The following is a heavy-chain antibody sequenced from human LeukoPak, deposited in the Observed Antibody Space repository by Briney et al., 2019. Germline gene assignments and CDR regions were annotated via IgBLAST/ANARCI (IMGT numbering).Heavy chain of an antibody. CDR3: AELGITMIGGV. D-gene: IGHD3-10*02. Sequence: GGSLRLSCAASGFTFSSYSTNWVRQAPGKGLEWVSYISSSGGTIYYADSVKGRFTISRDNAKNSLYLQMNSLRAEDTAVYYCAELGITMIGGVWGKGTTVTISS. CDR1: GFTFSSYS. V-gene: IGHV3-48*04. CDR2: ISSSGGTI. J-gene: IGHJ6*04.